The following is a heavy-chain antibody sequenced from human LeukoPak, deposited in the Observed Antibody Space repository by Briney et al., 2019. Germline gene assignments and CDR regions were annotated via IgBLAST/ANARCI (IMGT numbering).Heavy chain of an antibody. J-gene: IGHJ6*03. V-gene: IGHV4-61*05. D-gene: IGHD3-22*01. CDR2: IYYSGST. CDR3: ARDGGYDSSGPRQWYYYYYMDV. CDR1: GGSISSSSYY. Sequence: SETLSLTCTVSGGSISSSSYYWGWIRQPPGKGLEWIGYIYYSGSTNYNPSLKSRVTISVDTSKNQFSLKLSSVTAADTAVYYCARDGGYDSSGPRQWYYYYYMDVWGKGTTVTISS.